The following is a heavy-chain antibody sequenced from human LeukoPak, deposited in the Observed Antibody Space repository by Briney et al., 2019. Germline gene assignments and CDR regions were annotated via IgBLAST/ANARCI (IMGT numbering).Heavy chain of an antibody. V-gene: IGHV3-23*01. CDR1: GFTFSSYA. Sequence: PGGSLRLSCAASGFTFSSYAMSWVRQAPGKGLEWVSAISGSGGSTYYADSVKGRFTISRDNSKNTLYLQMNSLRAGDTAVYYCAKDRTVTTPLKWFDPWGQGTLVTVSS. J-gene: IGHJ5*02. CDR2: ISGSGGST. D-gene: IGHD4-17*01. CDR3: AKDRTVTTPLKWFDP.